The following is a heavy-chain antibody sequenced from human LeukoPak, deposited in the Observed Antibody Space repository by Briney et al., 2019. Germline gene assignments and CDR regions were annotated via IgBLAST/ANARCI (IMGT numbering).Heavy chain of an antibody. CDR2: IYYSGST. CDR3: ARPPYSSGWFGNWFDP. J-gene: IGHJ5*02. Sequence: PSETLSLTCTVSGGSISSSSYYWGWIRQPPGKGLEWIGSIYYSGSTYYNPSLKSRVTISVDTSKNQFSLKLSSVTAADTAVYYCARPPYSSGWFGNWFDPWGQGTLVTVSS. D-gene: IGHD6-19*01. V-gene: IGHV4-39*01. CDR1: GGSISSSSYY.